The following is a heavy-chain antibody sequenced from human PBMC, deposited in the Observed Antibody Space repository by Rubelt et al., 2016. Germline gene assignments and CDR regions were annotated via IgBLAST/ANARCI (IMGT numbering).Heavy chain of an antibody. V-gene: IGHV4-59*08. CDR1: GGSISSYY. CDR3: ARLIYGDFHFDY. CDR2: IYYIGST. J-gene: IGHJ4*02. D-gene: IGHD4-17*01. Sequence: QVQLQESGPGLVKPSETLSLTCTVSGGSISSYYWSWIRQPPGKGLEWIGYIYYIGSTNYNPSLKSRGTISVDTSKNQFSLKLSSVTAADTAVYYCARLIYGDFHFDYWGQGTLVTVSS.